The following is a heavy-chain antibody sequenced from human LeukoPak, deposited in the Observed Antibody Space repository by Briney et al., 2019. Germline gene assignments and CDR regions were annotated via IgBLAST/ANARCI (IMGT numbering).Heavy chain of an antibody. V-gene: IGHV3-23*01. CDR2: ISGSGGST. CDR3: AKVLSKGGGYYLTDY. J-gene: IGHJ4*02. D-gene: IGHD3-22*01. Sequence: GGSLRLSCAASGFTFSSYAMSWVRQAPGKGLEWVSAISGSGGSTYYADSVKGRFTISRDNSKNTLYLQMNSLRPEDTAVYYCAKVLSKGGGYYLTDYWGQGTLVTVSS. CDR1: GFTFSSYA.